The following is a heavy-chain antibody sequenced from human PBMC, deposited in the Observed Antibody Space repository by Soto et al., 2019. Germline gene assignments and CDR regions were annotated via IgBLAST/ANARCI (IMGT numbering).Heavy chain of an antibody. CDR2: ISGSGGST. Sequence: PGGSLRLSCAASGFTFSNYAMSWVRQAPGKGLEWVSAISGSGGSTYYADSVKGQFTISRDNSKNTLYLQMNSLRAEDTAVYYCAKHLSDRYYYYYAMDVWGQGTTVTVSS. V-gene: IGHV3-23*01. CDR1: GFTFSNYA. J-gene: IGHJ6*02. D-gene: IGHD2-21*02. CDR3: AKHLSDRYYYYYAMDV.